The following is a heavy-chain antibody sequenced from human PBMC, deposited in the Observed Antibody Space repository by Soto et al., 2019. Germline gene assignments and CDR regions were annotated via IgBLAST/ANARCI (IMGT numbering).Heavy chain of an antibody. CDR1: GFGFDEYG. CDR3: ARDHRWVYGYGDHGDS. V-gene: IGHV3-20*04. CDR2: INRHGDST. Sequence: EVHLVESGGGVVRPGGSLRLSCAASGFGFDEYGMSWVRQGPGKGLEWVSGINRHGDSTGYADSVKGRFTISRDNAKNSLYLQMNGLRAEDTAFYYCARDHRWVYGYGDHGDSWGQGTLVTVSS. D-gene: IGHD5-18*01. J-gene: IGHJ4*02.